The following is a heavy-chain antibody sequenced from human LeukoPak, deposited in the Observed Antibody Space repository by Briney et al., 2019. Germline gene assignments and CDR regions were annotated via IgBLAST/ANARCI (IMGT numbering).Heavy chain of an antibody. D-gene: IGHD3-22*01. CDR2: ISSSSSTI. V-gene: IGHV3-48*04. CDR1: GFTFSSYA. Sequence: GGSLRLSCAASGFTFSSYAMHWVRQAPGKGLEWVSYISSSSSTIYYADSVKGRFTISRDNAKNSLYLQMNSLRAEDTAVYYCARSYYYDSSGFDYWGQGTLVTVSS. CDR3: ARSYYYDSSGFDY. J-gene: IGHJ4*02.